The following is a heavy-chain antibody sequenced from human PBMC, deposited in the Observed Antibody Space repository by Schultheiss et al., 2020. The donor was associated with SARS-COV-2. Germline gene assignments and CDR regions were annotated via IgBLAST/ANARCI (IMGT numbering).Heavy chain of an antibody. D-gene: IGHD6-13*01. Sequence: SETLSLTCAVYGGSFSAYYWRWIRQPPGKGLEWIGSIYYSGSTNYNPSLKSRVTISVDTSKNQFSLKLSSVTAADTAVYYCARGGIAAAGYFDYWGQGTLVTVSS. V-gene: IGHV4-34*01. CDR2: IYYSGST. CDR1: GGSFSAYY. CDR3: ARGGIAAAGYFDY. J-gene: IGHJ4*02.